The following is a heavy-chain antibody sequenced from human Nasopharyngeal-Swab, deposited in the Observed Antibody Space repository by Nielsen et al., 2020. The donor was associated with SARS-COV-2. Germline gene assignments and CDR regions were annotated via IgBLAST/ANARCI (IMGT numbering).Heavy chain of an antibody. V-gene: IGHV3-9*01. CDR2: ISWNSGSI. J-gene: IGHJ6*02. D-gene: IGHD3-10*01. Sequence: GGSLRLSCAASGFTFDDYAMHWVRQAPGKGLEWVSGISWNSGSIGYADSVKGRFTISRDNAKNSLYLQMNSLRAEDTALYYCALGPYYYGSGSAPTQYGMDVWGQGTTGTVSS. CDR1: GFTFDDYA. CDR3: ALGPYYYGSGSAPTQYGMDV.